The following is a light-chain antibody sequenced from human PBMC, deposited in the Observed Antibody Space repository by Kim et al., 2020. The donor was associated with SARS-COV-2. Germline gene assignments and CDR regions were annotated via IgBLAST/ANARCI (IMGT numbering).Light chain of an antibody. J-gene: IGKJ4*01. V-gene: IGKV1-27*01. CDR2: AAV. CDR3: QRYNTAPPT. CDR1: QDIGNY. Sequence: SASIGDRVTITCRASQDIGNYLAWYQQKPGEVPKVLVYAAVTLQSGVASRFSGSGSGTDFTLTISSLQPDDTATYYCQRYNTAPPTFGGGTKVEI.